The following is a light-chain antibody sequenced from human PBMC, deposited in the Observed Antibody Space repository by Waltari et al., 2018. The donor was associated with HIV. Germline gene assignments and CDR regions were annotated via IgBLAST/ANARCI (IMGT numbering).Light chain of an antibody. Sequence: DIQITQSPSTLSASVGDTLTITCRASQSISSWLAWYQQKPGKAPKLLIYKASTLESGVPSRFSGSGSGTEFTLTISSLQPNDFATYYCQQYNSYSWTFGQGTKVDIK. CDR2: KAS. CDR3: QQYNSYSWT. CDR1: QSISSW. V-gene: IGKV1-5*03. J-gene: IGKJ1*01.